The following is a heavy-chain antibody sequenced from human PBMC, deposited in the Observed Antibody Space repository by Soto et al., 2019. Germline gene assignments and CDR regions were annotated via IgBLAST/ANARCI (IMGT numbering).Heavy chain of an antibody. D-gene: IGHD3-10*01. Sequence: GGSLRLSCAASGFTFSSYSMNWVRQAPGKGLEWVSSISSSSSYIYYADSVKGRFTISRDNAKNSLYLQMNSLRAEDTAVYYCARDLRFGESRAYFDYWGQGTLVTVSS. V-gene: IGHV3-21*01. CDR3: ARDLRFGESRAYFDY. J-gene: IGHJ4*02. CDR1: GFTFSSYS. CDR2: ISSSSSYI.